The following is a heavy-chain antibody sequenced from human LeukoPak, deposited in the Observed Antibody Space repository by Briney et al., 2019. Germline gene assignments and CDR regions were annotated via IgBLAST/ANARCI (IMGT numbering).Heavy chain of an antibody. J-gene: IGHJ4*02. CDR2: ISYDGSNK. CDR1: GFTFSSYG. Sequence: GRSLRLSCAASGFTFSSYGMHWVRQAPGKGLEWVAVISYDGSNKYYADSVKGRFTISSDNSKNTLYLQMNSLRAEDTVWYYCAKAMVRGVISPFDYWGQGTLVTVSS. CDR3: AKAMVRGVISPFDY. V-gene: IGHV3-30*18. D-gene: IGHD3-10*01.